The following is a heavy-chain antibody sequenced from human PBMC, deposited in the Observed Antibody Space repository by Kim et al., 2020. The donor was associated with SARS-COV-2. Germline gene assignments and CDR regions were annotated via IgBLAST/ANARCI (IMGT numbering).Heavy chain of an antibody. CDR2: IHIDGTT. CDR1: GFIVTNHY. CDR3: RRGHWDHTPS. J-gene: IGHJ5*02. Sequence: GGSLRLSCAASGFIVTNHYLTWVRQAPGKGLEWLSMIHIDGTTYYADSVRGCFTISRDTSENTLYLQMNNLRVEDTAIYFCRRGHWDHTPSWCQGTRDTISS. D-gene: IGHD7-27*01. V-gene: IGHV3-53*01.